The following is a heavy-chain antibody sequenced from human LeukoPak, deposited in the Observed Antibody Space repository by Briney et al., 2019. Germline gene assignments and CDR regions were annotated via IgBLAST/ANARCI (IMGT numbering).Heavy chain of an antibody. CDR3: ARAVGGDGSGSL. Sequence: SETLSLTCAVYGGSFSGYYWSWIRQPPGKGLEWIGEINHSGSTNYNPSLKSRVTMSVDMSTRQISLKLSSVTAADTAVYYRARAVGGDGSGSLWGPGTLVTVSS. CDR1: GGSFSGYY. J-gene: IGHJ4*02. D-gene: IGHD3-10*01. CDR2: INHSGST. V-gene: IGHV4-34*01.